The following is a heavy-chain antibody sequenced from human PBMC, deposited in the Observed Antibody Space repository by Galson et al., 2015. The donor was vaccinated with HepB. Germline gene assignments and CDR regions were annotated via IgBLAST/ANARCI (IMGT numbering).Heavy chain of an antibody. CDR3: ARGDYYDSSGHFVAL. J-gene: IGHJ2*01. V-gene: IGHV4-59*01. D-gene: IGHD3-22*01. CDR2: VYYSGST. Sequence: QVQLQESGPGLVKPSETLSLTCTVSGGSMRTYYWSWIRQPPGKGLEWIGHVYYSGSTNYSPSLKSRVTISVDTSKSQFSLRLRSVTAADTAVYYCARGDYYDSSGHFVALWGRGTLVTVSS. CDR1: GGSMRTYY.